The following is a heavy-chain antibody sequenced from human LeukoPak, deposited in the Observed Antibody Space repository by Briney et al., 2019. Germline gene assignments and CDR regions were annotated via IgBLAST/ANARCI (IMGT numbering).Heavy chain of an antibody. V-gene: IGHV4-4*02. D-gene: IGHD6-19*01. CDR2: IFHSGST. J-gene: IGHJ4*02. Sequence: PSGTLSLTCADSGGSISSNNWWSWVRQPPGKGLEWIGEIFHSGSTNYNPSLKSRVTISVDKSKNQFSLKLSSVTAADTAVYYCARVPPFEGSSGWYPLDYWGQGTLVTVSS. CDR3: ARVPPFEGSSGWYPLDY. CDR1: GGSISSNNW.